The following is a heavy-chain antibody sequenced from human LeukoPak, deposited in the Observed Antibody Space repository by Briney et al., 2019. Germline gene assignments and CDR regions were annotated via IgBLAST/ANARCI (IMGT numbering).Heavy chain of an antibody. CDR3: ARDFVLRYFDWQGVFDY. V-gene: IGHV4-38-2*02. CDR2: IYHSGST. CDR1: GYSISSGYY. J-gene: IGHJ4*02. D-gene: IGHD3-9*01. Sequence: SETPSLTCTVSGYSISSGYYWGWIRQPPGKGLEWIGSIYHSGSTYYNPSLKSRVTISVDTSKNQFSLKLSSVTAADTAVYYCARDFVLRYFDWQGVFDYWGQGTLVTVSS.